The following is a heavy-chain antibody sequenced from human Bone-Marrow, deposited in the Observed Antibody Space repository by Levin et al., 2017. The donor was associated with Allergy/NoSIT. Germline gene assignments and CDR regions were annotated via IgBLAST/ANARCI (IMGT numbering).Heavy chain of an antibody. V-gene: IGHV4-61*01. CDR1: GGSVSSGRYY. CDR2: ISNSGST. Sequence: GSLRLSCTVSGGSVSSGRYYWSWIRQPPGKGLEWIGYISNSGSTNYNPSLKSRVTISVDTSKNQFSLKLSSVTAADTAVYYCARDNPSVLFGSGAIDYWGQGTLVTVSS. J-gene: IGHJ4*02. D-gene: IGHD3-10*01. CDR3: ARDNPSVLFGSGAIDY.